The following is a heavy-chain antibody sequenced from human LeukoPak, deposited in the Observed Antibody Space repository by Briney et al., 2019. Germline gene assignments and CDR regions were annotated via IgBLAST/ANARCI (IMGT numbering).Heavy chain of an antibody. J-gene: IGHJ4*02. D-gene: IGHD3-10*01. CDR1: GFTVSSNS. Sequence: GGSLRLSCTVSGFTVSSNSMSWVRQAPGKGLEWVSFIYSDNTHYSDSVKGRFTISRDNAKNPLYLQMNSLRAEDTAVYYCSGVQFGKSDYWGQGTLVTVSS. CDR2: IYSDNT. V-gene: IGHV3-53*01. CDR3: SGVQFGKSDY.